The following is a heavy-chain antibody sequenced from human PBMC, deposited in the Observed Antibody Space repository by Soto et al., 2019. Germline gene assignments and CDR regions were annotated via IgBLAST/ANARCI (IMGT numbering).Heavy chain of an antibody. J-gene: IGHJ6*02. D-gene: IGHD3-3*01. CDR1: GGSISSSSYY. Sequence: SETLSLTWTVSGGSISSSSYYWGWIRPPPGKGLEWIGSIYYSGSTYYNPSLKSRVTISVDTSKNQFSLKLSSVTAADTAVYYCARNTKDYDFWSGYFYEYYYGMDVWGQGTTVTVSS. CDR2: IYYSGST. CDR3: ARNTKDYDFWSGYFYEYYYGMDV. V-gene: IGHV4-39*01.